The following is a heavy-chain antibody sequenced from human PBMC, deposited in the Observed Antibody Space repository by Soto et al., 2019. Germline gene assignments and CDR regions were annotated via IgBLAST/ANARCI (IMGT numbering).Heavy chain of an antibody. CDR2: IIPVFGTT. V-gene: IGHV1-69*06. Sequence: QVRLVQSGAEVKKPGSSVKVSCKASGGTFSSYAFNCVRQAPGQGLEWMGWIIPVFGTTNYAQKFQGRVTITAVKSTSTTYVEVSSLRSDDTGVYYCASLALGAISIEDRGQGTLVSVSS. D-gene: IGHD2-15*01. J-gene: IGHJ4*02. CDR3: ASLALGAISIED. CDR1: GGTFSSYA.